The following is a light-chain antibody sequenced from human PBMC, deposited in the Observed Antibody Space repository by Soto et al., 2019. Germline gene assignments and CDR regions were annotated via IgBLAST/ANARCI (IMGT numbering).Light chain of an antibody. J-gene: IGKJ4*01. CDR3: QHRSSRPPEPT. V-gene: IGKV3-11*01. CDR1: QSVGNS. CDR2: DAS. Sequence: IVLTQSPVALSLSPGERATLSCRASQSVGNSLAWYQQTPGRAPRLLIYDASNRVTGIPGRFSGSGSETDITVTITSLEPEDFAVYYCQHRSSRPPEPTFGGGTRVEI.